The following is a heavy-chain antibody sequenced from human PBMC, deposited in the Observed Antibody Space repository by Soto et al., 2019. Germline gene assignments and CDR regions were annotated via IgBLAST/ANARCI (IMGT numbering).Heavy chain of an antibody. D-gene: IGHD6-19*01. Sequence: GGSLRLSCAASGFTFSDYYMSWIRQAPGKGLEWVSYISSSSSYTNYADSVKVRFTISRDNAKNSLYLQMNSLRAEDTAVYYCARGSSVWDEDFDIWGQGTMVTVAS. CDR1: GFTFSDYY. J-gene: IGHJ3*02. CDR3: ARGSSVWDEDFDI. CDR2: ISSSSSYT. V-gene: IGHV3-11*06.